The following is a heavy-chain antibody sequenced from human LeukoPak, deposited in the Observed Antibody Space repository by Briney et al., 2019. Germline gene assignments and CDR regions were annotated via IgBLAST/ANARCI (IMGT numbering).Heavy chain of an antibody. V-gene: IGHV3-9*01. D-gene: IGHD3-9*01. CDR1: GFIFNNYA. J-gene: IGHJ4*02. CDR2: ISWNSGSI. Sequence: GGSLRLSCAGSGFIFNNYAMHWVRQPPGKGLEWVSGISWNSGSIDYADSVKGRFTISRDNSKNTLYLQMNSLRAEDTAVYYCAREEMGRYFDWLFFYWGQGTLVTVSS. CDR3: AREEMGRYFDWLFFY.